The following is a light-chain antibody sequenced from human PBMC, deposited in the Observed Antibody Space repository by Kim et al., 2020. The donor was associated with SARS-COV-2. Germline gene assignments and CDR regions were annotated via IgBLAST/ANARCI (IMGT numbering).Light chain of an antibody. V-gene: IGLV3-21*04. CDR1: NIGSKS. CDR2: YDS. Sequence: APRKTARSTWGRNNIGSKSVHWYQQKPGQAPVLVIYYDSDRPSGIPERFSGSNSGNTATLTISRVEAGDEADYYCQVWDSSSDHPVFGGGTQLTVL. CDR3: QVWDSSSDHPV. J-gene: IGLJ2*01.